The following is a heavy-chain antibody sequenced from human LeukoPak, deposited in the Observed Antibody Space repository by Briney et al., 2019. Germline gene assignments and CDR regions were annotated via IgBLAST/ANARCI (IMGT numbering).Heavy chain of an antibody. CDR2: MNPNSGNT. V-gene: IGHV1-8*01. CDR1: GYTFTTYD. J-gene: IGHJ4*02. CDR3: ARANYYGSGKKDLDY. D-gene: IGHD3-10*01. Sequence: ASVKVSCKASGYTFTTYDINWVRQATGQGLEWMGWMNPNSGNTGYAQKFQGRVTMTRNTSMSTAYMELNSLRSEDTTVYYCARANYYGSGKKDLDYWGQGTLVTVSS.